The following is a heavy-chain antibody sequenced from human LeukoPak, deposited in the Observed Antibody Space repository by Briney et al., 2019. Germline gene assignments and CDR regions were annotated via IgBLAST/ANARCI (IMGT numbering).Heavy chain of an antibody. Sequence: ASVKVSCKASGYTFTSYAMHWVRQAPGQRLEWMGWINAGNGNTKYSQKFQGRVTMTRNTSISTAYMELSSLRSEDTAVYYCALPTSLVGATVNLDYWGQGTLVTVSS. V-gene: IGHV1-3*01. CDR3: ALPTSLVGATVNLDY. D-gene: IGHD1-26*01. CDR1: GYTFTSYA. J-gene: IGHJ4*02. CDR2: INAGNGNT.